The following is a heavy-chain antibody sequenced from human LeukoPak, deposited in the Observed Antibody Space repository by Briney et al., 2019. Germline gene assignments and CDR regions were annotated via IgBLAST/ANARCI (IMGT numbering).Heavy chain of an antibody. V-gene: IGHV3-74*01. Sequence: GGSLRLSCVASGFSLSGYWMYWVRQAPGKGLMYISRNNGDGSTTNYADVVKGRFTMSRDNVKNSLYLQMNSLRAEDTAVYYCARVSSSSWYYWFDPWGQGTLVTVSS. CDR1: GFSLSGYW. D-gene: IGHD6-13*01. CDR2: NNGDGSTT. J-gene: IGHJ5*02. CDR3: ARVSSSSWYYWFDP.